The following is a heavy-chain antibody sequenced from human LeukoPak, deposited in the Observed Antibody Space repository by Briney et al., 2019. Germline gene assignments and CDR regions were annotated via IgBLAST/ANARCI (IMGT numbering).Heavy chain of an antibody. V-gene: IGHV4-59*12. J-gene: IGHJ4*02. CDR3: ARAYGDYVDPPGY. CDR2: VFYTGYT. CDR1: GGSINNYY. D-gene: IGHD4-17*01. Sequence: SETLSLTCTVSGGSINNYYWSWVRQPPGKGLEWIGYVFYTGYTHYNPSLKSRVTISVDTSKNQFSLKLSSVTAADTAVYYCARAYGDYVDPPGYWGQGTLVTVSS.